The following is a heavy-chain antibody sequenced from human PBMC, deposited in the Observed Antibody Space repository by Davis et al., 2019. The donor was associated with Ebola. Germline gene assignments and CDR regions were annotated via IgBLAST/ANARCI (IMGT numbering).Heavy chain of an antibody. CDR1: GGSFSGYY. D-gene: IGHD1-26*01. J-gene: IGHJ3*02. CDR3: AREGIGTYDAFDI. V-gene: IGHV4-34*09. Sequence: PSETLSLTCAVYGGSFSGYYWSWIRQPPGKGLEWIGEINHSGSTNYNPSLKSRVTISVDTSKNQFSLKLSSVTAADTAVYYCAREGIGTYDAFDIWGQGTMVTVSS. CDR2: INHSGST.